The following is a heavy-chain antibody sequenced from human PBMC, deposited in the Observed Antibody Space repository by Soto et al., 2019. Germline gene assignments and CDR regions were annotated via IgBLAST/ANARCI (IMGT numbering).Heavy chain of an antibody. D-gene: IGHD2-2*01. CDR1: GYTFTSYG. Sequence: QVQLVQSGAEVKKPGASVKVSCKASGYTFTSYGISWVRQAPGQGLEWMGWISAYNGNTNYAQKLQGRVTMTTDTSTSTAYMELRSLRSDDTAVYYCARGELVGRVVAAAPPIRPGFDLWGQGTLVTVSS. J-gene: IGHJ5*02. V-gene: IGHV1-18*01. CDR2: ISAYNGNT. CDR3: ARGELVGRVVAAAPPIRPGFDL.